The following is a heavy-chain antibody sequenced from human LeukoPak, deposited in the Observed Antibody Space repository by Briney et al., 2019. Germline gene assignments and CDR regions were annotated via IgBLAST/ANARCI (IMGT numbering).Heavy chain of an antibody. CDR1: GSTFSSYW. CDR2: SNSDGSST. V-gene: IGHV3-74*01. CDR3: ARDMDDSSGYAFDY. Sequence: GGLLRLSCAASGSTFSSYWMHWVRPAPGKGLVWVSRSNSDGSSTSNADSVKGRSTISRDNAKNTLYLQMNSLRAEDTAVYYCARDMDDSSGYAFDYWGQGTLVTVSS. D-gene: IGHD3-22*01. J-gene: IGHJ4*02.